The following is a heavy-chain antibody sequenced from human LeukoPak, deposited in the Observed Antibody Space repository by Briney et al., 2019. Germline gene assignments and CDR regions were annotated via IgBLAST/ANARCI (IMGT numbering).Heavy chain of an antibody. J-gene: IGHJ4*02. Sequence: PGGSLRLSRAASGFTFSSYAMSWVRQAPGKGLEWVSAISGSGGSTYYADSVKGRFTISRDNSKNTLYLQMNSLRAEDTAVYYCAKDMRFDWTPYYFDYWGQGTLVTVSS. CDR1: GFTFSSYA. D-gene: IGHD3-9*01. V-gene: IGHV3-23*01. CDR3: AKDMRFDWTPYYFDY. CDR2: ISGSGGST.